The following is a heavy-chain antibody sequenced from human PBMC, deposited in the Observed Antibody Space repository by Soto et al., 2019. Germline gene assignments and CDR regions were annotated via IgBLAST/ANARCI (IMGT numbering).Heavy chain of an antibody. CDR1: GFIFSSSD. J-gene: IGHJ4*02. Sequence: EGQLVESGGGLVEPGGSLRLSCAASGFIFSSSDMTWVRQAPGKGLEYVSSINYNGIYTFYAEPAKGRFTISRDNAKNSLYLQMYSLTAEDTAVYFCARKSNSDISDYDYFDYWGQGTLVIVSS. V-gene: IGHV3-21*06. D-gene: IGHD3-22*01. CDR2: INYNGIYT. CDR3: ARKSNSDISDYDYFDY.